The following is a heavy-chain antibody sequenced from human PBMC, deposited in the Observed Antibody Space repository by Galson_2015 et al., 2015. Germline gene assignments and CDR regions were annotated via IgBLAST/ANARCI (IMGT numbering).Heavy chain of an antibody. CDR1: GFTFSDYY. V-gene: IGHV3-11*01. Sequence: SLRLSCAASGFTFSDYYMSWIRQAPGKGLEWVSYISSSGSTISYADSVKGRFTISRDNAQNSLYLQINSLRAEDTAVYYCARRGTSRCFDYWGRGTLITVSS. D-gene: IGHD1-1*01. J-gene: IGHJ4*02. CDR3: ARRGTSRCFDY. CDR2: ISSSGSTI.